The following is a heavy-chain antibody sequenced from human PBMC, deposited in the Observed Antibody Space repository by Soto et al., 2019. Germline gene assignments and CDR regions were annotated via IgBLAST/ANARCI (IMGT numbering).Heavy chain of an antibody. CDR2: IIPIFGTA. CDR1: GGTFSSYT. V-gene: IGHV1-69*12. CDR3: ARGNHRWLQLWYFDL. D-gene: IGHD5-12*01. J-gene: IGHJ2*01. Sequence: QVQLVQSGAEVKKPGSSVTVSCKASGGTFSSYTISWVRQAPGQGLEWMGGIIPIFGTANYAQQVQGRVTITADESTRTAYKELSSLRAEDTAVYYCARGNHRWLQLWYFDLWGRGTLVTVSS.